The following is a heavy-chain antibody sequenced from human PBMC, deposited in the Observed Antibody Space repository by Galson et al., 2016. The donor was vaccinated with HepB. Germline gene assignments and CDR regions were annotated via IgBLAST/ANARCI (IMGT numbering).Heavy chain of an antibody. Sequence: SLRLSCAASGFTFSDYSMNWVRQAPGKGLEWVSYIASNRRTIYYADSARGRFTISRDNAKRSVYVQMNSLRDEDTAVYFCARDGRREYSGYDYWFDYWGQGALVTVSS. CDR2: IASNRRTI. CDR1: GFTFSDYS. D-gene: IGHD5-12*01. J-gene: IGHJ4*02. V-gene: IGHV3-48*02. CDR3: ARDGRREYSGYDYWFDY.